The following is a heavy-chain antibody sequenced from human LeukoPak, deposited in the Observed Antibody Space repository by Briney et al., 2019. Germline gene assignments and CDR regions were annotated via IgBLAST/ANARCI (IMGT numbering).Heavy chain of an antibody. Sequence: SWIRQPPGKGLEWVSGINWNGGSTGYADSVKGRFTISRDNAKNSLYLQMNSLRAEDTAVYYCARDAGGHRIVADWGQGTLVTVSS. CDR2: INWNGGST. V-gene: IGHV3-20*03. D-gene: IGHD6-13*01. J-gene: IGHJ4*02. CDR3: ARDAGGHRIVAD.